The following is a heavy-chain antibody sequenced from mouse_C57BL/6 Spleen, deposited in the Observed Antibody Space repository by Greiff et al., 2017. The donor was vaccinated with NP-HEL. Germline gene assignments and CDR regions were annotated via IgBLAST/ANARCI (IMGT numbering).Heavy chain of an antibody. CDR2: FIPNNGGT. D-gene: IGHD2-4*01. Sequence: EVQLQQSGPELVKPGASVKISCKASGYTFTDYYMNWVKQSHGKSLEWIGDFIPNNGGTSYNQKFKGKATLTVDKSSSTAYMELRSRSSVDSSVYCCARGGYDYGGSFDFGSRGTTLTVS. J-gene: IGHJ2*01. CDR3: ARGGYDYGGSFDF. V-gene: IGHV1-26*01. CDR1: GYTFTDYY.